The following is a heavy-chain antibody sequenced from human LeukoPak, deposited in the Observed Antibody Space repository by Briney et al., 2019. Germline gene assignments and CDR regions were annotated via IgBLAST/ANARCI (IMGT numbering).Heavy chain of an antibody. J-gene: IGHJ4*02. V-gene: IGHV1-2*02. CDR3: ARDLDYGSGSFSN. CDR1: GYTLTDYS. Sequence: ASVKVSCKASGYTLTDYSMHWVRQAPGQGLEWMGWINPNSGDTNYAQKFQGRVTMTTDTSISTAYLELNGLRSDDTAVYYCARDLDYGSGSFSNWGQGAIVTVSS. D-gene: IGHD3-10*01. CDR2: INPNSGDT.